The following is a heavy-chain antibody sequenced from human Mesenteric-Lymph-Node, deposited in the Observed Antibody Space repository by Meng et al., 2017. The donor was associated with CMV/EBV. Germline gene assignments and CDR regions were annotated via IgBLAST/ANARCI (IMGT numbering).Heavy chain of an antibody. Sequence: KVSCKGSGYSFSNYWIGWVRQMPGKGLEWMGVIYPDDSDARYSPSLQGQVTISADKSISTAYLQWSSLKASDTAMYYCARTMGAAATGAFDYWGQGTLVTVSS. CDR1: GYSFSNYW. CDR2: IYPDDSDA. J-gene: IGHJ4*02. V-gene: IGHV5-51*01. D-gene: IGHD4/OR15-4a*01. CDR3: ARTMGAAATGAFDY.